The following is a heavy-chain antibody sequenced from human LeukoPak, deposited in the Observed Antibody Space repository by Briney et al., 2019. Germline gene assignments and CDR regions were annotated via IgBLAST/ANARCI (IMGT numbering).Heavy chain of an antibody. CDR1: GVSISSYY. V-gene: IGHV4-59*01. D-gene: IGHD3-3*01. Sequence: SETLSLTCTVSGVSISSYYWSWIRQPPGKGLEWIGYIYHSGSTNYNPSLKSRVTISVDMSKNQISLKLSSVTAADTAVYYCARSRVWSDYWGYFDYWGQGTLVTVSS. J-gene: IGHJ4*02. CDR2: IYHSGST. CDR3: ARSRVWSDYWGYFDY.